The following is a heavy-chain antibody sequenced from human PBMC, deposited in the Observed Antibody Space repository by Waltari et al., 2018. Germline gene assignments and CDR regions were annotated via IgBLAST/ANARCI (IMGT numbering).Heavy chain of an antibody. CDR2: ISYDGSNK. V-gene: IGHV3-30-3*01. J-gene: IGHJ4*02. CDR3: ARGMKHYYDSSGIDY. Sequence: QVQLQESGPGLVKPSETLSLTCAVSGYSISSVYYWGWIRQAPGKGLEWVAVISYDGSNKYYADSVKGRFTISRDNSKNTLYLQMNSLRAEDTAVYYCARGMKHYYDSSGIDYWGQGTLVTVSS. CDR1: GYSISSVY. D-gene: IGHD3-22*01.